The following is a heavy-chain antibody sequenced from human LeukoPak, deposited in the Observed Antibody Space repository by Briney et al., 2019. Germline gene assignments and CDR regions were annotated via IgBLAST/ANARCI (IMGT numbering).Heavy chain of an antibody. CDR1: GFTFSCYV. Sequence: GVSLTLFCAASGFTFSCYVMSWVRQAPGKGLEWVAAISGSCGSTYYSDSGKGRFTISREQSKNARYLQMNRPRAEDTAVYYCANDDYGEDFDYWRQGTLVTVSS. CDR3: ANDDYGEDFDY. V-gene: IGHV3-23*01. D-gene: IGHD4-17*01. J-gene: IGHJ4*02. CDR2: ISGSCGST.